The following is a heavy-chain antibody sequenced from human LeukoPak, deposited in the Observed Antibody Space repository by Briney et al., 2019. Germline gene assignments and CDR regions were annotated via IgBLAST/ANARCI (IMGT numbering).Heavy chain of an antibody. CDR1: GGSISSGDYY. CDR3: ARVPGLLRYYFDY. D-gene: IGHD2-15*01. Sequence: PSETLSLTCTVSGGSISSGDYYWSWIRQPPGKGLEWIGYIHYSGSTYYNPSLKSRVTISVDTSKNQFSLKLSSVTAADTAVYYCARVPGLLRYYFDYWGQGTLVTVSS. CDR2: IHYSGST. V-gene: IGHV4-30-4*01. J-gene: IGHJ4*02.